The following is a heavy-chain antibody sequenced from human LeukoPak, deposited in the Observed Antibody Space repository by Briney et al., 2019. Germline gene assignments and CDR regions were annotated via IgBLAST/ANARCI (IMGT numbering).Heavy chain of an antibody. D-gene: IGHD6-13*01. CDR3: ARDLGSSWYDEFDY. J-gene: IGHJ4*02. CDR2: ISAYNGNT. CDR1: GYTFTSYG. V-gene: IGHV1-18*01. Sequence: ASVKVSCMASGYTFTSYGISWVRQAPGQGLEWMGWISAYNGNTNYAQKLQGRVTMTTDTSTSTAYMELRSLRSDDTAVYYCARDLGSSWYDEFDYWGQGTLVTVSS.